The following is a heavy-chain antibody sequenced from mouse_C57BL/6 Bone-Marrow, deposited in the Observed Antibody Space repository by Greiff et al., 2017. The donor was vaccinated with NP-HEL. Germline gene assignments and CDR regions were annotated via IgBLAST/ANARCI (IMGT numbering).Heavy chain of an antibody. Sequence: VKVVESGAELVRPGASVKLSCKASGYTFTDYYINWVKQRPGQGLEWIARIYPGSGNTYYNEKFKGKATLTAEKSSSTAYMQLSSLTSEDSAVYFCARETRNGSSRFAYWGQGTLVTVSA. CDR1: GYTFTDYY. J-gene: IGHJ3*01. CDR3: ARETRNGSSRFAY. CDR2: IYPGSGNT. V-gene: IGHV1-76*01. D-gene: IGHD1-1*01.